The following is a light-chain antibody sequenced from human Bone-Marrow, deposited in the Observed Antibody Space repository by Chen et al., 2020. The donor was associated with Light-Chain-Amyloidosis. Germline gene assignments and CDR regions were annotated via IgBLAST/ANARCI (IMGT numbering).Light chain of an antibody. V-gene: IGKV4-1*01. CDR2: WAS. Sequence: DIVMTQSPDSLAVSLGERATINCKSRQSVLYSSNNKNYLAWYQQKPGQPPTLLISWASTRESGGPDRFSGSGSETDFTLTIRCLQAEDVAVYYCQQYYATLPSFGGGSKVEIK. J-gene: IGKJ4*01. CDR1: QSVLYSSNNKNY. CDR3: QQYYATLPS.